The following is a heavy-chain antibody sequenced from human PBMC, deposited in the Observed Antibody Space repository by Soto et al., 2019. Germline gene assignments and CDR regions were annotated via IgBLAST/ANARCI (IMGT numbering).Heavy chain of an antibody. Sequence: SETLSLNFTVSGGSISSYYWSSIRQPPGKGLEWIGYIYYSGSTNYNPSLKSRVTISVDTSKNQFSLKLISVTAADTAVYYCARHHYDILTGYHNYFDYWGQGTLVTVS. CDR2: IYYSGST. CDR1: GGSISSYY. CDR3: ARHHYDILTGYHNYFDY. V-gene: IGHV4-59*08. J-gene: IGHJ4*02. D-gene: IGHD3-9*01.